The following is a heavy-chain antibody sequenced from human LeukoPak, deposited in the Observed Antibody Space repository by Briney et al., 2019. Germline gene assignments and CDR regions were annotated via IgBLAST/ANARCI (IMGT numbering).Heavy chain of an antibody. CDR1: GFTFSSYA. Sequence: GGSLRLSCAASGFTFSSYAMSWVRQAPGRGLEWVSTIGSSGSDTYYADSVKGRFIISRDNSKNTLSLQMNSLRAEDTAVYYCAQDRVPGTSPKLDYWGQGTLVPVSS. J-gene: IGHJ4*02. CDR2: IGSSGSDT. V-gene: IGHV3-23*01. CDR3: AQDRVPGTSPKLDY. D-gene: IGHD1-7*01.